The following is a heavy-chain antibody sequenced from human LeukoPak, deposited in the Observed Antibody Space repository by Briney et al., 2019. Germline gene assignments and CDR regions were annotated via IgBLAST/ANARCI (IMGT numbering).Heavy chain of an antibody. V-gene: IGHV4-4*07. CDR3: ASATYGSGSYYVS. CDR1: GGSISSYY. Sequence: PSETLSLTCTVSGGSISSYYWSWIRQPAGKGLAWIGRIYTSGSTNYNPSLKSRVTMSVDTSKNQFSLKLSSVTAADTAVYYCASATYGSGSYYVSWGQGTLVTVSS. J-gene: IGHJ4*02. D-gene: IGHD3-10*01. CDR2: IYTSGST.